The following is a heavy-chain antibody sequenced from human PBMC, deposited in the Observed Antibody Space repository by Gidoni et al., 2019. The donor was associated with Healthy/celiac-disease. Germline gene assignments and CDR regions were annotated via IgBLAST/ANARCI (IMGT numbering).Heavy chain of an antibody. Sequence: QVQLVESGGGVVQPGRSLRLSCAASGFTFSSCDMHWVRQAPGKGLEWVAVISYDGSNKYYADSVKGRFTISRDNSKNTLYLQMNSLRAEDTAVYYCARDHYDYVGGSHISLSFDYWGQGTLVTVSS. V-gene: IGHV3-30-3*01. CDR1: GFTFSSCD. D-gene: IGHD3-16*01. J-gene: IGHJ4*02. CDR2: ISYDGSNK. CDR3: ARDHYDYVGGSHISLSFDY.